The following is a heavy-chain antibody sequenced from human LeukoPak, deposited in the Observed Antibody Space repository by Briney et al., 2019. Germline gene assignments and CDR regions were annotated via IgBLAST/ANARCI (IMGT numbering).Heavy chain of an antibody. Sequence: GGSLRLSCAASGFSFSDYRMSWIRQAPGKGLEWVANIKEDRSEKYYVDSVKGRFAISRDNAKNSLSLQMNSLRAEDTAVYYCARGATYHLYWGQGTLVTVSS. CDR2: IKEDRSEK. CDR3: ARGATYHLY. CDR1: GFSFSDYR. V-gene: IGHV3-7*01. D-gene: IGHD1-14*01. J-gene: IGHJ4*02.